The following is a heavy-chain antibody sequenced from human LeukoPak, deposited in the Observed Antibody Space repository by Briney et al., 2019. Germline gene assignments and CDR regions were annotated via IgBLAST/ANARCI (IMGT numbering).Heavy chain of an antibody. CDR3: ARDHEYVVDY. D-gene: IGHD3-16*01. Sequence: EASVTVSCKASGYTFTTSGITWVRQAPGQGIEWMGWINTYNGDTQYAQNLQGRVTMTTDTSTSTAYMELRSLRSDDTAVYYCARDHEYVVDYWGQGTLVTVSS. J-gene: IGHJ4*02. V-gene: IGHV1-18*01. CDR1: GYTFTTSG. CDR2: INTYNGDT.